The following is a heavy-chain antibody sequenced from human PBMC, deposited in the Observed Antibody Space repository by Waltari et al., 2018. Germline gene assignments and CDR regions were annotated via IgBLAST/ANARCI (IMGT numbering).Heavy chain of an antibody. CDR1: EFTFSTYA. D-gene: IGHD3-22*01. CDR2: VSYNGRNI. V-gene: IGHV3-30*04. J-gene: IGHJ6*02. Sequence: QVQLVESGGGVVQPGRSLRPSCAASEFTFSTYALHWVRQAPGKGLEWVAVVSYNGRNIYYVDSVKGRFTVSRDNSKKTLYLQMNGLRAEDTAVYYCARDYCDRTNCHGMDVWGQGTTVTV. CDR3: ARDYCDRTNCHGMDV.